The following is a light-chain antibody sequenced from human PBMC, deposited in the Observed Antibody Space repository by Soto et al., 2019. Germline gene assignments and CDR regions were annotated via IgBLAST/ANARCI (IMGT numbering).Light chain of an antibody. CDR2: EVS. Sequence: QSVLTQPASVSGCPGQSITSSCTGTSSDVGGYNYVSWYQQHPGKAPKLMIYEVSKWPSGVSDRFSGSMSGNTASLTISGLQAEDEADYYCSSYTSNSTPYVFGTGTKVTVL. CDR3: SSYTSNSTPYV. V-gene: IGLV2-14*01. CDR1: SSDVGGYNY. J-gene: IGLJ1*01.